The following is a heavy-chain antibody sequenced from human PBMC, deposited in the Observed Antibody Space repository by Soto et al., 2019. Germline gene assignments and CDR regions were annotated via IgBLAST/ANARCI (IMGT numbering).Heavy chain of an antibody. CDR2: IFSNDEK. CDR3: ARTLGEQYDAFDI. D-gene: IGHD4-4*01. J-gene: IGHJ3*02. CDR1: GFSLSNARMG. Sequence: QVTLKESGPVLVKPTETLTLTCTVSGFSLSNARMGVSWIRQPPGKALEWLAHIFSNDEKSYSTSLKSRLTXSXDXCKSQVVLTMTNMDPVDTATYYCARTLGEQYDAFDIWGQGTMVTVSS. V-gene: IGHV2-26*01.